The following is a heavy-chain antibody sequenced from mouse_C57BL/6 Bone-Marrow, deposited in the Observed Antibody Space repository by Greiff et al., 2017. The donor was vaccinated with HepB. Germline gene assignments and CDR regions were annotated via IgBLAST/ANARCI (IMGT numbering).Heavy chain of an antibody. V-gene: IGHV5-9-1*02. D-gene: IGHD1-1*01. J-gene: IGHJ1*03. CDR3: TREDWIITTVVATNFDV. CDR2: ISSGGDYI. Sequence: EVKLVESGEGLVKPGGSLKLSCAASGFTFSSYAMSWVRQTPEKRLEWVAYISSGGDYIYYADTVKGRFTISRDNARNTLYLQMSSLKSEDTAMYYCTREDWIITTVVATNFDVWGTGTTVTVSS. CDR1: GFTFSSYA.